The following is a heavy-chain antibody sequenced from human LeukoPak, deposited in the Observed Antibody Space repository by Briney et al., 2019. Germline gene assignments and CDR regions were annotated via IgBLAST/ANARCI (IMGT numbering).Heavy chain of an antibody. Sequence: GGSLRLSCAASGFTFSSYWMSWVRQAPGKGLEWVANIGQDGSEKYYVDSVKGRFTISRDNAKNSLYLQMNSLRAEDTAVYYCARGIGSGWYEVGYFQHWGQGTLVTVSS. V-gene: IGHV3-7*01. CDR3: ARGIGSGWYEVGYFQH. J-gene: IGHJ1*01. D-gene: IGHD6-19*01. CDR1: GFTFSSYW. CDR2: IGQDGSEK.